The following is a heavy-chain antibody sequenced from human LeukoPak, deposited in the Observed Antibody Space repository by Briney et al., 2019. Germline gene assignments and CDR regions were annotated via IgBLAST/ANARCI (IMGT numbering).Heavy chain of an antibody. D-gene: IGHD1-26*01. Sequence: ASVRVSCKASGYTFTNYYMHWVREAPGQGLEWMGWINPNSGDTNYAQKFQGRVTMTRDPSISTAYMALTRLRSDDTAVYYCARDAWLVGTTNLYYFDYWGQGTLVTVSS. V-gene: IGHV1-2*02. CDR2: INPNSGDT. CDR1: GYTFTNYY. J-gene: IGHJ4*02. CDR3: ARDAWLVGTTNLYYFDY.